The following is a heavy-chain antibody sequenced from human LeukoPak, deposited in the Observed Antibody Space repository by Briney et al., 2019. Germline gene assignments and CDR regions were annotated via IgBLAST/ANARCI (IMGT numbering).Heavy chain of an antibody. CDR3: GRRGSFDY. J-gene: IGHJ4*02. D-gene: IGHD2-15*01. CDR1: GFTFSSCS. CDR2: IKSKTDGGTT. V-gene: IGHV3-15*01. Sequence: PGGSLRLSCAASGFTFSSCSMNWVRQAPGKGLEWVGRIKSKTDGGTTDYAAPVKGRSTISRDDSKNTLYLRMNSLKTEDTAVYYCGRRGSFDYWGQGTLVTVSS.